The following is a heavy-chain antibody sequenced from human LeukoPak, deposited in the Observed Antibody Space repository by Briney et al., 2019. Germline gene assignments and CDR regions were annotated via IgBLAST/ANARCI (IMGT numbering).Heavy chain of an antibody. D-gene: IGHD5-18*01. V-gene: IGHV4-31*03. CDR3: ARAYRMQLWFPD. CDR2: IYYSGST. Sequence: SETLSLTCTVSGGSISSGGYYWSWIRQHPGKGLEWIGYIYYSGSTCYNPSLKSRVTISVDTSKNQFSLKLSSVTAADTAVYYCARAYRMQLWFPDWGQGTLVTVSS. J-gene: IGHJ4*02. CDR1: GGSISSGGYY.